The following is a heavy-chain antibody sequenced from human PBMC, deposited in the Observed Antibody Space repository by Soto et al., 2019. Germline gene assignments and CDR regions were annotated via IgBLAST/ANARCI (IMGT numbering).Heavy chain of an antibody. CDR1: GYSFTSYW. D-gene: IGHD2-2*01. CDR2: IDPSDSYT. Sequence: GESLKISCKGSGYSFTSYWISWVRQMPGKGLGWMGRIDPSDSYTNYSPSFQGHVTISADKSISTAYLQWSSLKASDTAMYYCASGHIVVVPAAIPPDYYYYYYGMDVWGQGTTVTVSS. CDR3: ASGHIVVVPAAIPPDYYYYYYGMDV. V-gene: IGHV5-10-1*01. J-gene: IGHJ6*02.